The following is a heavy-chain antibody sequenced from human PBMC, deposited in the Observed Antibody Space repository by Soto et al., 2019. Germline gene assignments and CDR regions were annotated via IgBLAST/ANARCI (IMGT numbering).Heavy chain of an antibody. CDR2: ISYDESEK. CDR1: GFTFRNHD. D-gene: IGHD3-10*01. Sequence: GGSLRLSCAASGFTFRNHDMYWVRQAPGKGLEWVAVISYDESEKWYADSVKARFTISRDNSKNTLYLQMSSLRAEDTAVYYCAKGSGTSYYGSGSIYYYYYGMDVWGQGTTVTVSS. J-gene: IGHJ6*02. V-gene: IGHV3-30*18. CDR3: AKGSGTSYYGSGSIYYYYYGMDV.